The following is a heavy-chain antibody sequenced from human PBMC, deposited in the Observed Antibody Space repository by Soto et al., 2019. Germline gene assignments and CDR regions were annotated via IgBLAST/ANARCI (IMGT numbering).Heavy chain of an antibody. CDR3: ARGQRFSDWFDP. CDR1: GGSISRSVYY. D-gene: IGHD3-3*01. Sequence: QVQLQESGPGLVKSSQTLSLTCSVSGGSISRSVYYWTWLRQHPGKGLEWIGHIYYAGSTYSNPSLKSRLSMSLDTSKNQFSLNLTSVTAADTAVYYCARGQRFSDWFDPWGQGTLVTVSS. V-gene: IGHV4-31*03. CDR2: IYYAGST. J-gene: IGHJ5*02.